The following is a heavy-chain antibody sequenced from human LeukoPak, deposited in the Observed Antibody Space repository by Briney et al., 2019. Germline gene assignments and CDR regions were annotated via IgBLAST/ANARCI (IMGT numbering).Heavy chain of an antibody. CDR1: GITLSNYG. CDR3: AKDSANWMYYFDY. Sequence: PGGSLRLSCAVSGITLSNYGMSWVRQAPGKGLEWVAGISGSAGGTYYADSVKGRFTVSRDNAKNTLYLQLNNLRAEDTAVYFCAKDSANWMYYFDYWGQGTLVTVSS. V-gene: IGHV3-23*01. J-gene: IGHJ4*02. D-gene: IGHD1-20*01. CDR2: ISGSAGGT.